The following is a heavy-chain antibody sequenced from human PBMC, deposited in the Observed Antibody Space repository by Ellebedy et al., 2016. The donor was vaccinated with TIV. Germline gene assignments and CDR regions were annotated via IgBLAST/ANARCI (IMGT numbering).Heavy chain of an antibody. Sequence: AASVKVSCKASGYAFTSFYMHWVQQAPGQGLEWMGIINPFSGETTYAQKFKGRVTMTRDTSTSIVYMELSSLRSEDTAVYFCARWGTVDAFDIWGQGTMVRVSS. J-gene: IGHJ3*02. CDR3: ARWGTVDAFDI. D-gene: IGHD3-16*01. CDR2: INPFSGET. V-gene: IGHV1-46*01. CDR1: GYAFTSFY.